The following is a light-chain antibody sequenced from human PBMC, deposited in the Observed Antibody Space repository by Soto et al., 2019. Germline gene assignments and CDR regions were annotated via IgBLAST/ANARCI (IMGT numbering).Light chain of an antibody. V-gene: IGKV1-5*03. CDR2: KAS. J-gene: IGKJ1*01. Sequence: DIQMTQSPSTLSASVGDRVTITCRASQSISTWLAWYQQKPGKAPKLLIYKASNLESGVPSRFSGSGSGTEFTLTISSLQPDDFATYYCQQYNFYWTFGQGTKVEI. CDR3: QQYNFYWT. CDR1: QSISTW.